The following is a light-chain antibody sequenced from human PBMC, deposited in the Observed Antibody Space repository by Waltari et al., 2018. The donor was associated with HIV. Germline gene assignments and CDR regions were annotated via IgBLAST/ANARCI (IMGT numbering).Light chain of an antibody. Sequence: SYVLTQPPSVSVAPGKTARITCGGNNMGSKSVHWYPQKPGQAPVLVIYYDSDRPSGIPERFSGSNSGNTATLTISRVEAGDEADYYCQVWDSSSDHPRVVFGGGTKLTVL. CDR1: NMGSKS. CDR2: YDS. J-gene: IGLJ2*01. CDR3: QVWDSSSDHPRVV. V-gene: IGLV3-21*04.